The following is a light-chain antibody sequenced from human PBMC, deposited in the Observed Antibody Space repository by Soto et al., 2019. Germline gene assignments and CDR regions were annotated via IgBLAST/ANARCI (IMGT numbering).Light chain of an antibody. V-gene: IGKV3-11*01. CDR3: QQRSNWPPIT. Sequence: TVMKQSPATLSVKPGERVTLSCRASQNLHSFLNWYQQRPGQAPRPLIYDGSKRAAGVPPRFSGSGSGTDFILTISSLEPEDFAVYYCQQRSNWPPITFGQGTRLEIK. J-gene: IGKJ5*01. CDR2: DGS. CDR1: QNLHSF.